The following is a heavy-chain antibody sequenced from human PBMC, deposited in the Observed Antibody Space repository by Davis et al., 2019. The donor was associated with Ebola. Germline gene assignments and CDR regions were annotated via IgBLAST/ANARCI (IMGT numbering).Heavy chain of an antibody. CDR1: GYTFTSYG. D-gene: IGHD3-22*01. J-gene: IGHJ5*02. CDR2: ISAYNGNT. V-gene: IGHV1-18*04. Sequence: AASVKVSCKASGYTFTSYGISWVRQAPGQGLEWMGWISAYNGNTNYAQKLQGRVTMTTDTSTSTAYMELRSLRSDDTAVYYCARVRKYYYDSSGYYPGPWFDPWGQGTLVTVSS. CDR3: ARVRKYYYDSSGYYPGPWFDP.